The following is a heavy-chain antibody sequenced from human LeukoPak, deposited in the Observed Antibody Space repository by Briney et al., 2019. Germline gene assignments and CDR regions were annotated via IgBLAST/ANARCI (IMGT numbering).Heavy chain of an antibody. V-gene: IGHV4-34*01. D-gene: IGHD3-22*01. J-gene: IGHJ3*02. CDR1: GGSFSGYY. CDR2: INHSGST. CDR3: ARGNMIVVVISAFDI. Sequence: KPSETLSLTCAVYGGSFSGYYWSWIRQPPGKGLEWIGEINHSGSTNYNPSLKSRVTISVDTSKNQFSVKLSSVTAADTAVYYCARGNMIVVVISAFDIWGQGTMVTVPS.